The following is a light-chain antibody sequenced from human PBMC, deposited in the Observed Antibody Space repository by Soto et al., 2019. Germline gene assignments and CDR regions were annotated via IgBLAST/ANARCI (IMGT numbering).Light chain of an antibody. Sequence: DIQRTQSPSTQSGSVGDRVTITCRASQTISSWLAWYQHKPGKATKLLIYKASTLKSGVPSRFSGSGSGTEFTITISSLQPDDFATYYCQHYNSYSEAFGQGTKV. CDR3: QHYNSYSEA. CDR2: KAS. V-gene: IGKV1-5*03. CDR1: QTISSW. J-gene: IGKJ1*01.